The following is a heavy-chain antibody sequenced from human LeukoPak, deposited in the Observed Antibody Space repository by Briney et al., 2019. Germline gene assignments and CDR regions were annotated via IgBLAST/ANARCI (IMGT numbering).Heavy chain of an antibody. V-gene: IGHV3-9*01. CDR3: AKDERYSSSWYAD. CDR1: GFIFDDYA. Sequence: GGSLRLSCAASGFIFDDYALHGVRQAPGEGLEWVSSISWNSCSIGYSDSVKGRFTISRDNAKNSLYLQMNSLRAEDTAIYYCAKDERYSSSWYADWGQGTLVTVSS. D-gene: IGHD6-13*01. J-gene: IGHJ4*02. CDR2: ISWNSCSI.